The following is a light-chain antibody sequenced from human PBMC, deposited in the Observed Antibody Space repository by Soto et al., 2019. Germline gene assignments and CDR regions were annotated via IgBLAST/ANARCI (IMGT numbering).Light chain of an antibody. CDR1: QSISSW. V-gene: IGKV1-5*03. CDR2: KAS. CDR3: QQYNSYQYT. J-gene: IGKJ2*01. Sequence: DIQLTQSPSTLSASVGDRVTITCRASQSISSWLAWYQQKPGKAPKLLIYKASSLEAGIPSRFSGTRSEKEFTLTISSLQPEDFATYYCQQYNSYQYTFGQGTKLEIK.